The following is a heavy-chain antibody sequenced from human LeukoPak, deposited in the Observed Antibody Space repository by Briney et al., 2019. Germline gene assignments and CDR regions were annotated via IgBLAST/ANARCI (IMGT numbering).Heavy chain of an antibody. V-gene: IGHV3-53*01. Sequence: GGSLRLSCAASGFTVSSNYMSWVRQAPGKGLEWVSVIYSGGSTYYADSVKGRFTISRDNAKNTLYVQMNSLRVEDTAVYYCARVRTLAFDLWGQGTMVTVSS. D-gene: IGHD2-2*01. CDR2: IYSGGST. J-gene: IGHJ3*01. CDR3: ARVRTLAFDL. CDR1: GFTVSSNY.